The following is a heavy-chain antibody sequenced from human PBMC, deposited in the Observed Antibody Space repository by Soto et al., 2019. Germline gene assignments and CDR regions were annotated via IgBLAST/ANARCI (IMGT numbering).Heavy chain of an antibody. CDR2: IWFDGSDK. Sequence: LRLSFAASGFTFSSYGMHWVRQAPGKGLEWVALIWFDGSDKYYTESVKGRFTISRDNSKSTLYLQMNSLRAEDTAVYYCARLYCSASSCYSVGAFDIRGQGTMVTVSS. D-gene: IGHD2-15*01. CDR1: GFTFSSYG. J-gene: IGHJ3*02. CDR3: ARLYCSASSCYSVGAFDI. V-gene: IGHV3-33*01.